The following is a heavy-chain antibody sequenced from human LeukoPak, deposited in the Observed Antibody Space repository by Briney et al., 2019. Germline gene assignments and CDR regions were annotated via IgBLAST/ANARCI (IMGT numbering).Heavy chain of an antibody. D-gene: IGHD5-12*01. V-gene: IGHV3-74*01. CDR3: ARGDSGYDYPFDY. J-gene: IGHJ4*02. CDR2: INSDGSDT. CDR1: GFTFSSYW. Sequence: PGGSLRLSCAASGFTFSSYWMHWVRQAPGKGLVWVSRINSDGSDTTYADSVKGRFTISRDNSKNTLYLQMNSLRAEDTAVYYCARGDSGYDYPFDYWGQGTLVTVSS.